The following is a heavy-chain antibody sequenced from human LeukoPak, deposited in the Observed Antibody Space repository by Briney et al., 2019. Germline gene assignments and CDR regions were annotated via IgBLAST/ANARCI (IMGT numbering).Heavy chain of an antibody. Sequence: GGSLRLSCAASGFTFSSYSMNWVRQAPGKGLEWVSSIRSSSTYIYYADSLKGRFTISRDNAKSSLYLQMNSLRAEDTAVYYCARSWDYDRSFDYWGQGTLVTVSS. J-gene: IGHJ4*02. CDR2: IRSSSTYI. CDR3: ARSWDYDRSFDY. CDR1: GFTFSSYS. D-gene: IGHD1-7*01. V-gene: IGHV3-21*01.